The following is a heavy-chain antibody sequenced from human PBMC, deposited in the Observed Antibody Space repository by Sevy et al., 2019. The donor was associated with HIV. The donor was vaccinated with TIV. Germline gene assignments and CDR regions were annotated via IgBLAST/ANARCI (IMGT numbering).Heavy chain of an antibody. CDR1: GYIFTSYY. CDR3: ARDRGVSMVTQR. V-gene: IGHV1-46*03. Sequence: ASVKVSCKASGYIFTSYYMHWVRQAPGQGLEWMGIINPNGGSTSYAQKFQGRVTMTRDTSTSTVYMELSSLRSQDTAVYYCARDRGVSMVTQRWGQGTLVTVSS. CDR2: INPNGGST. J-gene: IGHJ1*01. D-gene: IGHD3-10*01.